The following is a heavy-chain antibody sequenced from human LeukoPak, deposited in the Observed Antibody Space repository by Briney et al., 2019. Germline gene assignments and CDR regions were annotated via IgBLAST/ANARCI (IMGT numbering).Heavy chain of an antibody. CDR1: GGSISYYY. V-gene: IGHV4-59*01. D-gene: IGHD4-17*01. J-gene: IGHJ3*02. CDR3: ARMTTVTSSDVFDI. Sequence: PSETLSLTCAVSGGSISYYYWSWIRQPPGKGLEWMGYIYYSGNTNSNPSLKSRVTISVDTSKNQFSLELSSVTATDTAVYYCARMTTVTSSDVFDIWRQGTMVTVSS. CDR2: IYYSGNT.